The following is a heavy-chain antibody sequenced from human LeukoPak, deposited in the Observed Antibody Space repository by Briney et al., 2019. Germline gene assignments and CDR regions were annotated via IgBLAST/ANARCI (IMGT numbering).Heavy chain of an antibody. J-gene: IGHJ3*02. V-gene: IGHV4-39*01. CDR3: ASYGSSGYKGAFDI. CDR1: GGSISSSSYY. CDR2: IYYSGRT. D-gene: IGHD3-22*01. Sequence: SETLSLTCTVSGGSISSSSYYWGWIRQPPGKGLEWIRSIYYSGRTYYNPSLKSRVTISVDTSKNQFSLKLSSVTAADTAVYYCASYGSSGYKGAFDIWGQGTMVTVSS.